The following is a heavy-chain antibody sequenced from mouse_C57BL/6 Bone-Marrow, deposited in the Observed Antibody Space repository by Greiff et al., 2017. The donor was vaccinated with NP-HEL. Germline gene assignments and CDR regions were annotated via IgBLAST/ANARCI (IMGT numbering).Heavy chain of an antibody. CDR2: IRSKSNNYAT. Sequence: EVQLVESGGGLVQPKGSLKLSCAASGFSFNTYAMNWVRQAPGKGLEWVARIRSKSNNYATYYADSLKDRFTISRDDSESILYLQMNNLKTEDTAMYYCVRQGYDGYYLDYWGQGTTLTVSS. V-gene: IGHV10-1*01. CDR1: GFSFNTYA. J-gene: IGHJ2*01. CDR3: VRQGYDGYYLDY. D-gene: IGHD2-3*01.